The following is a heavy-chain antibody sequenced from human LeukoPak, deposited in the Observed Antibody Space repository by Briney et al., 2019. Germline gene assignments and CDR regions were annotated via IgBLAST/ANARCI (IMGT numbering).Heavy chain of an antibody. CDR3: ARQQDYYDSSGYYWDYFDY. J-gene: IGHJ4*02. Sequence: GESLKTSCKGSGYSFTSYWIGCVRQMPGKGLVWMGIIYPGDSDTSYSPSFQGQVTISADKSISTAYLQWSSLKASDTAMYYCARQQDYYDSSGYYWDYFDYWGQGTLVTVSS. D-gene: IGHD3-22*01. CDR1: GYSFTSYW. CDR2: IYPGDSDT. V-gene: IGHV5-51*01.